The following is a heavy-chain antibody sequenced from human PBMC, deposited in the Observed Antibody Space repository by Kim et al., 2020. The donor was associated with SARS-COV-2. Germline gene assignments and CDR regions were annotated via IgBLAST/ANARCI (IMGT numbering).Heavy chain of an antibody. CDR3: VKGVRGAPDDY. CDR2: INSNGGST. D-gene: IGHD1-26*01. CDR1: GFTFSSYA. Sequence: GGSLRLSCSASGFTFSSYAMHWVRQAPGKGLEYVSGINSNGGSTYYADPVKGRFTISRDTSKNTVYLQMSSLRAEDTAVYFCVKGVRGAPDDYWVQGTLV. J-gene: IGHJ4*02. V-gene: IGHV3-64D*06.